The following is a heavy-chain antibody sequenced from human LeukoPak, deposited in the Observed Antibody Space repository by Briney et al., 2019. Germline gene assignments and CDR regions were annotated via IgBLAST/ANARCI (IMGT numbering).Heavy chain of an antibody. Sequence: SETLSLTCGVSGYSISSAFYWGWIRQPPGKGLEWIGSIYHSDSTYYNPSLKSRVTISIDTSENQFSLRLTSVTAADTAVYYCARHPYSYGRFDYWGQGTLVTVSS. V-gene: IGHV4-38-2*01. CDR1: GYSISSAFY. CDR2: IYHSDST. D-gene: IGHD5-18*01. J-gene: IGHJ4*02. CDR3: ARHPYSYGRFDY.